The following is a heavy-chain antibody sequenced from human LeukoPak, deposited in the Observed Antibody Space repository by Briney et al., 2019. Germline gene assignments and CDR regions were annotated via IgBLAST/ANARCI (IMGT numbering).Heavy chain of an antibody. CDR1: GGTFSSYA. CDR3: ARISSYTSDGVWFDP. J-gene: IGHJ5*02. Sequence: SVKDTLKASGGTFSSYAISWVRQAPGQGLEWMGRIIPIFGTANYAQKFQGRVTITADKSTSTAYMDLSSLRSEDTAVYYCARISSYTSDGVWFDPYRWGTVATVTA. V-gene: IGHV1-69*06. CDR2: IIPIFGTA. D-gene: IGHD6-6*01.